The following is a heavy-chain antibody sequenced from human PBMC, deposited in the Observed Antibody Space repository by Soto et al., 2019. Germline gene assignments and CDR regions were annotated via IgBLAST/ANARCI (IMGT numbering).Heavy chain of an antibody. V-gene: IGHV1-69*06. J-gene: IGHJ4*02. Sequence: QVYLVQSGAEVKKPGSSVKISCKASGGIFSSNTINWVRQSAGQGLEWMGGIIPLFGTANYAAKFQGRVTITADKSTKTEYMELTSMRSEATAVYYCASKAACGGDCYAFDSWGQGTLVTVSS. CDR3: ASKAACGGDCYAFDS. D-gene: IGHD2-21*02. CDR2: IIPLFGTA. CDR1: GGIFSSNT.